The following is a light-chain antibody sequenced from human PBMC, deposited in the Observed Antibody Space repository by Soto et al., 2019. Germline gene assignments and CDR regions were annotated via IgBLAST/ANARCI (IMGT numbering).Light chain of an antibody. CDR2: AAS. J-gene: IGKJ4*01. CDR1: QGINSY. V-gene: IGKV1-17*03. Sequence: DIHMTQSPSAMSASVRNRFTITCRASQGINSYLAWFQQKPGKVPKRLIYAASNLESGVPSRFRGSGSGTEFTLTISSLQPEDFETYYCLQYSGNVPTFGGGTNLDIK. CDR3: LQYSGNVPT.